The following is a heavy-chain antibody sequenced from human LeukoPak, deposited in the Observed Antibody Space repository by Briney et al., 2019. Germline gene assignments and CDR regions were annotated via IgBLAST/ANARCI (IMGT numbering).Heavy chain of an antibody. CDR2: ISSGGGST. J-gene: IGHJ4*02. CDR3: AKDYCSGGACYFFDY. D-gene: IGHD2-15*01. Sequence: GGSLRLSCAASGFTFSSYAMSWVRQAPGKGLEWVPTISSGGGSTYYADSVKGRFTISRDDSKNTLYLQLNSLRAEDTAAYYCAKDYCSGGACYFFDYWGQGTLVTVSS. CDR1: GFTFSSYA. V-gene: IGHV3-23*01.